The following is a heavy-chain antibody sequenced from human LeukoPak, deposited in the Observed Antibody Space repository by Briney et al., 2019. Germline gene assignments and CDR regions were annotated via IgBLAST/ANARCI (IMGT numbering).Heavy chain of an antibody. CDR3: ASSDYGTRGWFDP. V-gene: IGHV4-38-2*01. Sequence: SETLSLTCAVSGYSISSGYYCGWLRQPPGKGLEWVGSIYHSGSTYYNPSLKSRVTISVDTSKNQLSLKLNSVTAADTAVYYCASSDYGTRGWFDPWGQGTLVTVSS. J-gene: IGHJ5*02. CDR1: GYSISSGYY. D-gene: IGHD4-17*01. CDR2: IYHSGST.